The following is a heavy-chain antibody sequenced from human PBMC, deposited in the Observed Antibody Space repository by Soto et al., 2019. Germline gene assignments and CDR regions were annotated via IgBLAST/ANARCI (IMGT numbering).Heavy chain of an antibody. CDR1: GYTFTGHY. Sequence: ASVKVSCKASGYTFTGHYIHWVRQAPEQGPEWMGEISPETGATRYAQKFQGRVTMTRDMSITTVYMELNNLSPDDTAVYYCGRGRSGQIVVFYWGQGTPVTVS. D-gene: IGHD1-26*01. J-gene: IGHJ4*02. CDR2: ISPETGAT. CDR3: GRGRSGQIVVFY. V-gene: IGHV1-2*02.